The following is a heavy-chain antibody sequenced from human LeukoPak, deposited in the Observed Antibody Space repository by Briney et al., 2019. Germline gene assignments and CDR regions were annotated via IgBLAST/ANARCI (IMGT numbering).Heavy chain of an antibody. J-gene: IGHJ6*02. CDR3: ARNTDTVVARPIYHYYGMDV. D-gene: IGHD5-18*01. Sequence: PSETLSLTCTVSGGSMNSHYWSWIRQPPGKGLEWIGHIFYSGSTNYNPSLKSRVTVSVDTSKNQFSLKLSSVTAADTAVYYCARNTDTVVARPIYHYYGMDVWGQGTTVTVAS. CDR1: GGSMNSHY. V-gene: IGHV4-59*11. CDR2: IFYSGST.